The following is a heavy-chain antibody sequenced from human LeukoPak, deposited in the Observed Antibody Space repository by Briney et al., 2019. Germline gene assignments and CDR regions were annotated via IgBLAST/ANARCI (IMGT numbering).Heavy chain of an antibody. CDR2: IYYSGST. Sequence: SETLSLTCAASGGTISCYTLSWIRQPPGKGLEWIGYIYYSGSTNYNPSLKSRVTISVDTSKNQFYLKLSSVTVADTAVYYCAREICYDHAFDYWGQGTLVTVSS. J-gene: IGHJ4*02. CDR1: GGTISCYT. CDR3: AREICYDHAFDY. D-gene: IGHD5-12*01. V-gene: IGHV4-59*01.